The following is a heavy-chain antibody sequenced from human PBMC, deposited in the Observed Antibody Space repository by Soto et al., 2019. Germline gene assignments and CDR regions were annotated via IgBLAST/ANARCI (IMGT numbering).Heavy chain of an antibody. CDR3: AGREIGPRDSSSWPFSFDY. D-gene: IGHD6-13*01. CDR1: SGSISSSNW. J-gene: IGHJ4*02. CDR2: IYHSGST. V-gene: IGHV4-4*02. Sequence: QVQLQESGPGLVKPSGTLSLTCAVSSGSISSSNWWSWVRQPPGKGLEWIGEIYHSGSTNYNPSLKSRVTISVDKSTNQFSLKLSSVTAADTAVYYCAGREIGPRDSSSWPFSFDYWGQGTLVTVSS.